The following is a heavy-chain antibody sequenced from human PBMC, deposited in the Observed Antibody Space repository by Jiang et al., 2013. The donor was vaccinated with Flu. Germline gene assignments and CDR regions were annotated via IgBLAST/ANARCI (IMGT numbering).Heavy chain of an antibody. CDR1: SNY. J-gene: IGHJ4*02. Sequence: SNYMSWVRQAPGRGWSGSQLFIAVVAHTTQTPVKGRFTISRDNSKNTLYLQMNSLRAEDTAVYYCARGILYYYGSGSYFFDYWGQGTLVTVSS. CDR2: FIAVVA. CDR3: ARGILYYYGSGSYFFDY. D-gene: IGHD3-10*01. V-gene: IGHV3-53*01.